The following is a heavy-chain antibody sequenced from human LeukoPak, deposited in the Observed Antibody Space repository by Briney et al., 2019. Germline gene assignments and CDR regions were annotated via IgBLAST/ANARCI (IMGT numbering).Heavy chain of an antibody. D-gene: IGHD6-19*01. CDR3: ARSVGAYSSGWYDYFDY. CDR1: GFTFSSYR. V-gene: IGHV3-20*01. CDR2: INWNGGST. J-gene: IGHJ4*02. Sequence: GGSLRLSCAASGFTFSSYRMSWVRQAPGKGLEWVSGINWNGGSTGYADSVKGRFTISRDNAKNSLYLQMNSLRAEDTALYHCARSVGAYSSGWYDYFDYWGQGTLVTVSS.